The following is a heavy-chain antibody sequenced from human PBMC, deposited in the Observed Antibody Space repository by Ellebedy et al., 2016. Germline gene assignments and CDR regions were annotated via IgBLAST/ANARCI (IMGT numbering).Heavy chain of an antibody. J-gene: IGHJ1*01. CDR1: GYTFTEYD. CDR3: ARGWSSDWSLRYFEH. Sequence: ASVKVSCKASGYTFTEYDINWVRQAPGQGLEWMGWMNPNSGHTGYTDNFQGRITMTRKTSISTAYMELSSLKSEDTAVYYCARGWSSDWSLRYFEHWGQGTLVTVSS. V-gene: IGHV1-8*01. D-gene: IGHD6-19*01. CDR2: MNPNSGHT.